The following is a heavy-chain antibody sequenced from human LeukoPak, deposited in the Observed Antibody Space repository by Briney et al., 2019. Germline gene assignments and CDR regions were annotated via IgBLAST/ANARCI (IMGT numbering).Heavy chain of an antibody. J-gene: IGHJ4*02. D-gene: IGHD1-26*01. CDR1: GFIVSDTY. CDR2: IYTDGGT. V-gene: IGHV3-53*01. CDR3: ARDSSGPGY. Sequence: GGSLRLSCAASGFIVSDTYMSWVRQAPGKGLEWVSVIYTDGGTYYADSVKGRFTISRDNFRNTLFLQMKSLRGEDTAVYYCARDSSGPGYWGQGTLVTVSS.